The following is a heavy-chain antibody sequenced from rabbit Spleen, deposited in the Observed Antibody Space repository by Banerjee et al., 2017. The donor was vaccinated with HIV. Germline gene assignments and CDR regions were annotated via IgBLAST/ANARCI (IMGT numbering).Heavy chain of an antibody. CDR1: GVSFSDKDV. V-gene: IGHV1S45*01. D-gene: IGHD4-2*01. Sequence: EQLEESGGGLGKPEGSLTLTCKASGVSFSDKDVMCWVRQAPGKGLEWIACINTGRGSTWYASWAKGRFTSSKTSSTTVTLQMTSLTAADTATYFCARDAAGREDFNLWSPGTLVTVS. CDR2: INTGRGST. J-gene: IGHJ4*01. CDR3: ARDAAGREDFNL.